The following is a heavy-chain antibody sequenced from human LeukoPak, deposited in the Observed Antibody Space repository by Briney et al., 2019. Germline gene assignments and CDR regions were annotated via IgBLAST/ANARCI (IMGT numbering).Heavy chain of an antibody. J-gene: IGHJ4*02. CDR3: ARANRSVDIVATRGGPFDY. CDR1: GYTFTGYY. V-gene: IGHV1-2*02. Sequence: ASVKVSCKASGYTFTGYYMHWVRQAPGQGLEWMGWINPNSGGTNYAQKFQGRVTMTRDTSIITAYMELSRLRSDDTAVYYCARANRSVDIVATRGGPFDYWGQGTLVTVSS. D-gene: IGHD5-12*01. CDR2: INPNSGGT.